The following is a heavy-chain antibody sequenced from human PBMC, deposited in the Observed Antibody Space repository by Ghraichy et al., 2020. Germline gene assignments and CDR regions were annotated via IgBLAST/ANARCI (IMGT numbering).Heavy chain of an antibody. J-gene: IGHJ4*02. Sequence: GGSLRLSCAASGFTFSSYAMHWVRQAPGKGLEYVSAISSNGGSTYYANSVKGRFTISRDNSKNTLYLQMGSLRAEDMVVYYCARDGSGYDLDGAYYFDYWGQGTLVTVSS. D-gene: IGHD5-12*01. V-gene: IGHV3-64*01. CDR1: GFTFSSYA. CDR3: ARDGSGYDLDGAYYFDY. CDR2: ISSNGGST.